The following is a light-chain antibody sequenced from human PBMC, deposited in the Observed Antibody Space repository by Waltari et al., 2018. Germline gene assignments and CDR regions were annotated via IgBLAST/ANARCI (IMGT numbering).Light chain of an antibody. CDR1: NIGTYS. Sequence: SYVVTQPPSVSVAPGETATITCGGDNIGTYSVHWYQQKAGQAPVLVIFYDRDRPAGFPDRFSGPNSGNTATLTISRVEAGDEARYYCHVWHPHVDPGVFGTGTEVTVL. J-gene: IGLJ1*01. V-gene: IGLV3-21*04. CDR3: HVWHPHVDPGV. CDR2: YDR.